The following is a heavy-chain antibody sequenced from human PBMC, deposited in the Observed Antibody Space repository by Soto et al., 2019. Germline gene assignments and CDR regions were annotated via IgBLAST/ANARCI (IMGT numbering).Heavy chain of an antibody. J-gene: IGHJ3*01. Sequence: EVQLVESGGGLVQPGRSLRLSCAASGFTFDAYPMHWVRQAPGKGLEWVAGLAWDGGSIEYVDSVEGRFTISRDNAKNSLYLQMSSLRDEDTALYYCVRDDAFDLWGQGTQDTVSS. CDR2: LAWDGGSI. CDR1: GFTFDAYP. V-gene: IGHV3-9*01. CDR3: VRDDAFDL.